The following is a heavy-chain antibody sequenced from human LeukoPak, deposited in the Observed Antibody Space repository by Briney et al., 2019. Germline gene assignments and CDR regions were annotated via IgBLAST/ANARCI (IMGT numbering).Heavy chain of an antibody. CDR1: GFTFSGSE. J-gene: IGHJ4*02. CDR3: AKGGSPSCYSSSGY. D-gene: IGHD2-2*01. V-gene: IGHV3-23*01. Sequence: SGGSLRLSCAASGFTFSGSEMHWVRQAPGKGLEWVSAICGSDGSRYYADSVKGRFTISRDNSKNTLYLQMNSLRGEDTAVYYCAKGGSPSCYSSSGYWGQGTLVTVSS. CDR2: ICGSDGSR.